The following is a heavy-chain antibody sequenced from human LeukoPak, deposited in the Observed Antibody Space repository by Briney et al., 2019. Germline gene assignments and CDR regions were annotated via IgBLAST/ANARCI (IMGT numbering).Heavy chain of an antibody. CDR3: ARARYVNSFYAFDI. CDR1: GGSIRNYY. Sequence: SETLSLTCTVSGGSIRNYYWNWIRQPAGKGLEWIGRVYTSGSTNCNPSLSSRVTMSIDTSENQFSLKLSSVTAADTAVYYCARARYVNSFYAFDIWGQGTLVTVSS. J-gene: IGHJ3*02. CDR2: VYTSGST. D-gene: IGHD3-9*01. V-gene: IGHV4-4*07.